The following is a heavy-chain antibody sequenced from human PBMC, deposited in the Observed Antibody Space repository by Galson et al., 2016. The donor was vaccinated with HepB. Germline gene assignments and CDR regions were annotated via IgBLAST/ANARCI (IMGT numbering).Heavy chain of an antibody. D-gene: IGHD6-19*01. V-gene: IGHV1-69*13. Sequence: SVKVSCKASGGTFNNYVITWVRQAPGQGLEWMGGIIPLFATTNYPQEFQGRVTITADESATTAYMELSSLRSEDTAVYYCARGPYISGWLDSWGQGTLVTVSS. CDR3: ARGPYISGWLDS. CDR2: IIPLFATT. J-gene: IGHJ4*02. CDR1: GGTFNNYV.